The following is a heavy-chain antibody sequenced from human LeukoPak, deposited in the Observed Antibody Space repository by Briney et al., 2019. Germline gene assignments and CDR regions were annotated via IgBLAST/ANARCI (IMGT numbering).Heavy chain of an antibody. V-gene: IGHV4-4*09. CDR3: ARHPPTWRGGIDY. Sequence: SETLFLTCTVSGGSISSYYWSWIRQPPGKGLEWIGYIYTSGSTNYNPSLKSRVTISVDTSKNQFSLKLSSVTAADTAVYYCARHPPTWRGGIDYWGQGTLVTVSS. CDR2: IYTSGST. CDR1: GGSISSYY. J-gene: IGHJ4*02. D-gene: IGHD3-16*01.